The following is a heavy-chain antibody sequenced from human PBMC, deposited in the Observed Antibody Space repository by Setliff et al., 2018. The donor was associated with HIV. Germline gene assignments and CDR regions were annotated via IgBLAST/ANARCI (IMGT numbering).Heavy chain of an antibody. V-gene: IGHV4-59*12. Sequence: SETLSLTCTVSGGSISGYYWSWIRQPPGKGLEWIGYIYNSADTNYNPSLKSRATISIDTSKNQFSLKLSSVTAADTAVYFCARGRGSSSSWPIDYWGQGTLVTVSS. D-gene: IGHD6-13*01. J-gene: IGHJ4*02. CDR2: IYNSADT. CDR3: ARGRGSSSSWPIDY. CDR1: GGSISGYY.